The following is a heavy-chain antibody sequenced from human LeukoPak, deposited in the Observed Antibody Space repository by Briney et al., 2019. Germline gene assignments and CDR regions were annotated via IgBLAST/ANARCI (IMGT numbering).Heavy chain of an antibody. CDR3: AAGRRSLIGD. CDR1: GGSMTGSY. J-gene: IGHJ4*02. CDR2: IYYSGST. D-gene: IGHD7-27*01. V-gene: IGHV4-59*01. Sequence: SETLSLTCTVSGGSMTGSYWSWIRQPPGKGLEWIGYIYYSGSTNYNPSLKSRVTISVDTSKNQFSLKLSSVTAADTAVYYCAAGRRSLIGDWGQGTLVTVSS.